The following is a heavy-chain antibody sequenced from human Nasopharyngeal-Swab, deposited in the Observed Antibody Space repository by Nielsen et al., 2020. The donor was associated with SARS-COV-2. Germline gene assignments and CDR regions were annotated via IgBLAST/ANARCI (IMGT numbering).Heavy chain of an antibody. J-gene: IGHJ4*02. D-gene: IGHD3-10*01. CDR3: ARDGYGSGSYSN. V-gene: IGHV4-30-4*01. Sequence: RQAPGKGLEWIGYIYYSGSTYYNPSLKSRVTISVDTSKNQFSLKLSSVTVADTAVYYCARDGYGSGSYSNWGQGTLVTVSS. CDR2: IYYSGST.